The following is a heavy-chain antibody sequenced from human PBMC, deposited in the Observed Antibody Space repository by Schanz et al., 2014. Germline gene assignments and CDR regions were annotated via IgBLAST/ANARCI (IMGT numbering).Heavy chain of an antibody. V-gene: IGHV3-23*04. D-gene: IGHD2-15*01. CDR1: RFTFSNYA. Sequence: EVQLVESGGGLVQPGGSLRLSCAASRFTFSNYAMSWVRQAPGKGLEWVSAISGSGGSTYYADSVKGRFTISRDNSKNTVYLQMNSLRAEDTAVYYCARDPGGTKTHGLWGQGTLVTVSS. CDR3: ARDPGGTKTHGL. J-gene: IGHJ4*02. CDR2: ISGSGGST.